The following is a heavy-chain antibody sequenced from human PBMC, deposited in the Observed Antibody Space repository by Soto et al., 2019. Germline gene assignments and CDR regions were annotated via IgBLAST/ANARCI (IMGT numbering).Heavy chain of an antibody. CDR1: GFTFSSYG. D-gene: IGHD4-17*01. Sequence: QVQLVESGGGVVQPGRSLRLSCAASGFTFSSYGKHWVRQAPGKGLEWVAVISYDGSNKYYADSVKGRFTISRDNSKNTLYLQINSLRAEDTAVYYCAKLVSPSDYGDFGDFWGQGTLLTVSS. CDR2: ISYDGSNK. V-gene: IGHV3-30*18. J-gene: IGHJ4*02. CDR3: AKLVSPSDYGDFGDF.